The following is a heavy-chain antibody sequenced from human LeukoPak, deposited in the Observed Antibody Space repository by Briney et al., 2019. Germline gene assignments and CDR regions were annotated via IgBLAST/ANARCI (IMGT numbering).Heavy chain of an antibody. Sequence: SETLSLTCTVSGGSISSGSYYWSWIRQPAGKGLEWIGRIYTSGSTNYNPSLKSRVTISVDTSKNQFSLKLSSVTAADTAVYYCARPHDIVIPEDYYYMDVWGKGTTVTVSS. J-gene: IGHJ6*03. CDR3: ARPHDIVIPEDYYYMDV. D-gene: IGHD3-9*01. V-gene: IGHV4-61*02. CDR2: IYTSGST. CDR1: GGSISSGSYY.